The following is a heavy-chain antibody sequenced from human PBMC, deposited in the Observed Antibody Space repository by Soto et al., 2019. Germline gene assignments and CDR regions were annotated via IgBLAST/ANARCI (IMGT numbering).Heavy chain of an antibody. D-gene: IGHD3-10*01. CDR2: ISYDGSNK. CDR1: GFTFSSYG. J-gene: IGHJ3*02. Sequence: GGSLRLSCAASGFTFSSYGMHWVRQAPGKGLEWVAVISYDGSNKYYADSVKGRFTISRDNSKNTLYLQMNSLRAEDTAVYYCAKPLWFGIVSYHDAFDIWGQGTMVTVSS. CDR3: AKPLWFGIVSYHDAFDI. V-gene: IGHV3-30*18.